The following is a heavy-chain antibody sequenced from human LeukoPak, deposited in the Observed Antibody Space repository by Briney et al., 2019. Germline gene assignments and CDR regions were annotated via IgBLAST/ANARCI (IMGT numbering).Heavy chain of an antibody. CDR2: IRYDGSNK. J-gene: IGHJ6*02. Sequence: GGSLRLSCAASGFTFSSYGMHWVRQAPGKGLEWVAFIRYDGSNKYYADSVKGRFTISRDNSKNTLYLQMNSLRAEDTAVYYCAKVPAAIDYYYGMDVWGQGTTVTVSS. D-gene: IGHD2-2*01. V-gene: IGHV3-30*02. CDR3: AKVPAAIDYYYGMDV. CDR1: GFTFSSYG.